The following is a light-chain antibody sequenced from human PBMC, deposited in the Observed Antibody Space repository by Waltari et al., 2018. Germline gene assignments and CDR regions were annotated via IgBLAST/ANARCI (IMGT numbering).Light chain of an antibody. J-gene: IGLJ1*01. V-gene: IGLV2-14*03. CDR3: SSYTSSGIYV. CDR2: DVN. CDR1: SSDIGVYDY. Sequence: QSALTQPASVSGSPGQSITISCTGSSSDIGVYDYVSWYQHYPGKAPKLIIYDVNSRPSGVSYRFSCPKSGNTASLTISGLQAEDETDYYCSSYTSSGIYVFGTGTKVTVL.